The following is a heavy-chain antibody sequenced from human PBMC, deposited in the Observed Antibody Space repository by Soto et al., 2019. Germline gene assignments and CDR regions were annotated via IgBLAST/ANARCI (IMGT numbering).Heavy chain of an antibody. J-gene: IGHJ6*02. Sequence: SETLSLTCAVSGGSISSGGYSWSWIRQPPGKGLEWIGYIYQSGSTYYNPSLKSRVTISVDRSRNQFSLKLSSVTAADTAVYFCATQSYSNSGAYYYYAMDVWGQGTTVTVS. CDR3: ATQSYSNSGAYYYYAMDV. CDR2: IYQSGST. D-gene: IGHD4-4*01. CDR1: GGSISSGGYS. V-gene: IGHV4-30-2*01.